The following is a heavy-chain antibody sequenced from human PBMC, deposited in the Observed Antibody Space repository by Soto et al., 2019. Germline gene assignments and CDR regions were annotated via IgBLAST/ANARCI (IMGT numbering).Heavy chain of an antibody. CDR2: INPNSGGT. CDR3: ARDRYDSTAPTDY. D-gene: IGHD3-22*01. J-gene: IGHJ4*02. Sequence: GASVKVSCKASGYTFTGYYMHWVRQAPGQGLEWMGWINPNSGGTNYAQKFQGRVTMTRDTLISTAYMELSRLRSDDTAVYYCARDRYDSTAPTDYWGQGTLVTVSS. CDR1: GYTFTGYY. V-gene: IGHV1-2*02.